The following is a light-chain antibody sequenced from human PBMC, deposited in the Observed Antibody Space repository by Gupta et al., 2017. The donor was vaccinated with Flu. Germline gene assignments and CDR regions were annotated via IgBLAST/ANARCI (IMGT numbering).Light chain of an antibody. Sequence: DIQLTQSPSSLSASVGDRVTITCRASQAISKALAWYQQQPGKAPKFLIFAASSLQTGVPTRFSGSGSGTDFTLTIRSLQPEDFATYYCQQYKSYPLTFGQGTKVEMK. CDR2: AAS. CDR1: QAISKA. CDR3: QQYKSYPLT. J-gene: IGKJ4*01. V-gene: IGKV1-16*01.